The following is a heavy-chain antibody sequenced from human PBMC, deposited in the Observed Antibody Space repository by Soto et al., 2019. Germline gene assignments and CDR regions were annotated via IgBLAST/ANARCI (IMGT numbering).Heavy chain of an antibody. J-gene: IGHJ4*02. CDR2: ISGSGGST. CDR3: AKKPRDWNRFFDY. D-gene: IGHD1-1*01. Sequence: PGGSLRLSXAASGFTFSSYAMSWVRQAPGKGLEWVSAISGSGGSTYYADSVKGRFTISRDNSKNTLYLQMNSLRAEDTAVYYCAKKPRDWNRFFDYWGQGTLVTVSS. V-gene: IGHV3-23*01. CDR1: GFTFSSYA.